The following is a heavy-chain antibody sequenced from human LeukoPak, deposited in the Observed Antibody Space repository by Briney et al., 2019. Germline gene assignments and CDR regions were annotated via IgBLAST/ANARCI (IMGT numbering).Heavy chain of an antibody. J-gene: IGHJ5*02. CDR2: ITTSDGNT. Sequence: GGSLRLSCAASGFTFSSYTMSWVRQAPGKGLVWVSTITTSDGNTYYADSVKGRFTVSRDNARNSLYLQMNNLRGEDTAIYYCARDAGNSGYGCDLWGQGTLVTVSS. CDR1: GFTFSSYT. D-gene: IGHD5-12*01. CDR3: ARDAGNSGYGCDL. V-gene: IGHV3-23*01.